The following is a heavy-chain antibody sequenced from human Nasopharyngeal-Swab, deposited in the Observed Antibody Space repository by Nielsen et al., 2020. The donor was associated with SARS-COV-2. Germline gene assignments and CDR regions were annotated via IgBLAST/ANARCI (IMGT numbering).Heavy chain of an antibody. J-gene: IGHJ4*02. CDR3: AKGGTAHYYFDY. CDR1: GFTFSSYA. V-gene: IGHV3-23*01. Sequence: GESLKISCAASGFTFSSYAITWVRQAPGRGLEWVSSITTSGTNTYFADSVKGRFTISRDNSKNTLYLQMNSLRAEDTAIYYCAKGGTAHYYFDYWAQGTLVTVSS. CDR2: ITTSGTNT. D-gene: IGHD2-21*02.